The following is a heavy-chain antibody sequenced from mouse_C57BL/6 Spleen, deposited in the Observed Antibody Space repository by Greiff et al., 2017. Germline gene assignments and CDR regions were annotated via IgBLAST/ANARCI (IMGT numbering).Heavy chain of an antibody. CDR1: GYTFTSYW. D-gene: IGHD1-1*01. Sequence: QVQLQQPGAELVMPGASVKLSCKASGYTFTSYWMHWVKQRPGQGLEWIGEIDPSDSYTNYNQKFKGKSTLTVDKSSSTAYMQLSSLTSEDSAVYYCARGTTVVRDYFDYWGQGTTLTVSS. J-gene: IGHJ2*01. CDR3: ARGTTVVRDYFDY. V-gene: IGHV1-69*01. CDR2: IDPSDSYT.